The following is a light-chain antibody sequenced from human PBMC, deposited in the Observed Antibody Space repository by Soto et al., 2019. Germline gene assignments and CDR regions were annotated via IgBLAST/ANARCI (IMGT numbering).Light chain of an antibody. J-gene: IGKJ1*01. CDR2: GAS. Sequence: TQSPATLSVSPGERATLSCRASQSVSSNLAWYQQKPGQAPRLLIYGASTRATGIPARFSGSGSGTEFTLTISSLQSEDFAVYYCQQYNNWPPFGQGTKVDIK. CDR3: QQYNNWPP. V-gene: IGKV3-15*01. CDR1: QSVSSN.